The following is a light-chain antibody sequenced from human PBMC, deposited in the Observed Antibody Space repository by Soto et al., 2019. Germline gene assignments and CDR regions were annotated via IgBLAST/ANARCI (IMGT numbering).Light chain of an antibody. CDR1: QSISSW. Sequence: DIQMTKYPSTLSASVGDRVTVTCRASQSISSWLAWYQQKPGKAPKLLIYAASSLQSGVPSRFSGSGSGTDFTLTLSSLQAEDSATYYCQQSFIAPWTFGQGTKVDI. CDR2: AAS. CDR3: QQSFIAPWT. V-gene: IGKV1-5*01. J-gene: IGKJ1*01.